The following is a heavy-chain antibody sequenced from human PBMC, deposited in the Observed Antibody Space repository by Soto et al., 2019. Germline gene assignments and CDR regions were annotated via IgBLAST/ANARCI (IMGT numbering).Heavy chain of an antibody. CDR2: SIPIFGTA. J-gene: IGHJ6*02. Sequence: SVKVSFKASGGTFNNYPITWVRQAPGEGLEWMGGSIPIFGTANYAQKFQGRVTISVDESTSTAYMELSSLRSEDTAVYYCARGRGYSGDDHYYYFDMDVWGQGTTVTVSS. CDR1: GGTFNNYP. CDR3: ARGRGYSGDDHYYYFDMDV. V-gene: IGHV1-69*01. D-gene: IGHD5-12*01.